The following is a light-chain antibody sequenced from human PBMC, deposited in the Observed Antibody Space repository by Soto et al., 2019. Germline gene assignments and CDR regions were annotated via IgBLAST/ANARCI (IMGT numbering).Light chain of an antibody. CDR2: AAS. CDR3: QQSYSIPSFT. CDR1: QSISSY. J-gene: IGKJ3*01. V-gene: IGKV1-39*01. Sequence: DIPMTQSPSSLSASVGDRVIITCRASQSISSYLNWYQQRPGKDPKLLIYAASSLQSGVPSRFSGSGSGKDFTLTISSLQPEDFATYYCQQSYSIPSFTFGPGTKVDIK.